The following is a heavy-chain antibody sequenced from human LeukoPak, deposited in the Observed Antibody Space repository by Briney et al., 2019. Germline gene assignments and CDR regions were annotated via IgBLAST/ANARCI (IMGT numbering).Heavy chain of an antibody. CDR3: ARLSPSYDSSGYPMDY. CDR2: IYSGGST. D-gene: IGHD3-22*01. CDR1: GFTVSSNY. V-gene: IGHV3-53*01. Sequence: GGSLRLSCAASGFTVSSNYMSWVRQAPGKGLEWVSVIYSGGSTYYADSVKGRFTISRDNSKNTLYLQMNSLRAEDTAVYYCARLSPSYDSSGYPMDYWGRGTLVTVSS. J-gene: IGHJ4*02.